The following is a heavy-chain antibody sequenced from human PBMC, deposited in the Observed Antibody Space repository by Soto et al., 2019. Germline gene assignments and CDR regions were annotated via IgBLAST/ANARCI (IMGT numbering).Heavy chain of an antibody. CDR3: TRYLDF. CDR2: INQDGSEK. V-gene: IGHV3-7*01. Sequence: PGGSLRLSCAASGFTLSTSWMDWVRQTPGKGLEWVANINQDGSEKNYVDSVKGRFTISRDNAKNSQFLQMSSLTAEDSGLYYCTRYLDFWGQGTLVTVSS. J-gene: IGHJ4*02. CDR1: GFTLSTSW.